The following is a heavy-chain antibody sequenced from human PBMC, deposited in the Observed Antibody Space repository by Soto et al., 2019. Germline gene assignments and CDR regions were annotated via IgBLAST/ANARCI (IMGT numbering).Heavy chain of an antibody. D-gene: IGHD6-19*01. CDR1: GFTFSSYG. J-gene: IGHJ6*02. Sequence: QVQLVESGGGVVQPGRSLRLSCAASGFTFSSYGMHWVRQAPGKGLEWVAVISYDGSNKYYADSVKGRFTISSDNSKNTRYLQMNSLRAEDTAVYYCAKDGPHSSGWYNYYYGMDVWGQGTTVTVSS. CDR3: AKDGPHSSGWYNYYYGMDV. V-gene: IGHV3-30*18. CDR2: ISYDGSNK.